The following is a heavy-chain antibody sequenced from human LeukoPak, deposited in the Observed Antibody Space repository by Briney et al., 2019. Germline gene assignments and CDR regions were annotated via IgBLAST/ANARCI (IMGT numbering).Heavy chain of an antibody. J-gene: IGHJ4*02. D-gene: IGHD6-19*01. CDR2: IKPDGGET. V-gene: IGHV3-7*01. CDR3: TSISMARLGEDY. Sequence: GESLRLSCAASGFPFSASWMNWIRQAPGKGLEWVANIKPDGGETFYVDSVKGRFTISKDYVKNSLYLEMNNLKVEDTAVYYCTSISMARLGEDYWGQGALVTVSS. CDR1: GFPFSASW.